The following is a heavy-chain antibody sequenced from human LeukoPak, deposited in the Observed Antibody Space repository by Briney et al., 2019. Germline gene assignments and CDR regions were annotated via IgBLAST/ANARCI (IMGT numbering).Heavy chain of an antibody. CDR3: ARGGPRDGYDY. V-gene: IGHV3-21*01. CDR2: ISSLSSYI. D-gene: IGHD5-18*01. J-gene: IGHJ4*02. Sequence: GGSLRLSCAASRFTFSNYSMNWVRQAPGKGLEWVSSISSLSSYISYADSLKGRFTISRDNAKNSLYLQMNSLRAEDTAVYYCARGGPRDGYDYWGQGTLVTVSS. CDR1: RFTFSNYS.